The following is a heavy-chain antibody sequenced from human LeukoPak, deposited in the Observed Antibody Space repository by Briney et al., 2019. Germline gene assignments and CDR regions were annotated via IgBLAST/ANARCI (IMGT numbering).Heavy chain of an antibody. Sequence: GGSLRLSCAASGFTFDDYGMSWVRQAPGKGLEWVSGINWNGGSTGYADSVKGRFTISRDNAKNSLYLQMNSLRAEDTALYYCARDFELVDTAMVTEAFDYWGQGTLVTVSS. CDR1: GFTFDDYG. CDR2: INWNGGST. J-gene: IGHJ4*02. V-gene: IGHV3-20*04. D-gene: IGHD5-18*01. CDR3: ARDFELVDTAMVTEAFDY.